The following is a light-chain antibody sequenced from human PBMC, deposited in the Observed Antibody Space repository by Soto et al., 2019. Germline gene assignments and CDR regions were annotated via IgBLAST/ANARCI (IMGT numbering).Light chain of an antibody. CDR3: SSYAGSNNVV. CDR1: SSDVGGYNY. Sequence: QSALTQPPSASGSPGQSVTISCTGTSSDVGGYNYVSWYQQHPGKAPKLMLYEVSKRPSGVPDRFSGSKSRNTASLTVSGLQAEDEADYCCSSYAGSNNVVFGGGTKLTVL. V-gene: IGLV2-8*01. J-gene: IGLJ2*01. CDR2: EVS.